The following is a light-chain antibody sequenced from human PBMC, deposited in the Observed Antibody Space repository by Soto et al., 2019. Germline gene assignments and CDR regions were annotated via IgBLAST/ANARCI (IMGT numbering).Light chain of an antibody. CDR2: DVS. V-gene: IGKV2-29*03. CDR1: QSLLHGDGRTC. Sequence: DIVMTQSPLFLSVTPGQPASISCRSSQSLLHGDGRTCLYWYLQRPGQPPQLLIYDVSSLFSGVPNRFSGSGSGTEFTLKISRVEAEDVGVYYCMQSIHLPPVFGQGTKLDIK. CDR3: MQSIHLPPV. J-gene: IGKJ1*01.